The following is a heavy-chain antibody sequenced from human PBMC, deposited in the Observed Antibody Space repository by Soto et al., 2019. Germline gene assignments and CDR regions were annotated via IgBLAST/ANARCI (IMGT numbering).Heavy chain of an antibody. J-gene: IGHJ5*02. V-gene: IGHV4-39*02. CDR2: IDYSGST. CDR1: GGTIRSSNYY. Sequence: SETLSLPCTVSGGTIRSSNYYWAWNRQPPGKGLEWIGSIDYSGSTYYNPSLKSRVTISVDTSKNNFSLKLGSVTAADTALYYCSRRAPEGFDPWGQGTLVTVSS. CDR3: SRRAPEGFDP.